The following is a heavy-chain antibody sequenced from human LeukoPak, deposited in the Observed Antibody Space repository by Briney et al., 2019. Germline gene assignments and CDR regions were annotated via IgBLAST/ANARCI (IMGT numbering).Heavy chain of an antibody. Sequence: SETLSLTCTVSGDSIRSSDYFWGWIRQPPGKGLEWIGSMYSSGREYDQLSLRSRVTISVDTSKNQFSLKLSSVTAADTAVYYCARHFVPETSAGSGNWFDPWGQGTLVTVSS. V-gene: IGHV4-39*01. CDR1: GDSIRSSDYF. D-gene: IGHD1-14*01. CDR3: ARHFVPETSAGSGNWFDP. J-gene: IGHJ5*02. CDR2: MYSSGRE.